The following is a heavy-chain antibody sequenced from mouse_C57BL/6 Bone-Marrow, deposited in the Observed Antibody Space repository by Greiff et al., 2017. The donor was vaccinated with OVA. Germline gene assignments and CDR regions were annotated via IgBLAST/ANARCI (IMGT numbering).Heavy chain of an antibody. Sequence: EVHLVESGTVLARPGASVKMSCKTSGYTFTSYWMHWVKQRPGQGLEWIGAIYPGNSDTSYNQKFKGKAKLTAVTSASTAYMELSSLTNEDSAVDYCTWYGSSSYWGQGTLVTVSA. CDR3: TWYGSSSY. CDR1: GYTFTSYW. V-gene: IGHV1-5*01. J-gene: IGHJ3*01. D-gene: IGHD1-1*01. CDR2: IYPGNSDT.